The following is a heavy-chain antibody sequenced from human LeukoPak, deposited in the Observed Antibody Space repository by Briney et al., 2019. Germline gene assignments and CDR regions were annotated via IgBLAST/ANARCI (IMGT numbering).Heavy chain of an antibody. CDR2: IYYSGST. J-gene: IGHJ4*02. V-gene: IGHV4-39*01. Sequence: SETLSLTCTVSGGSISSSSYYWGWIRQPPGKGLEWIGSIYYSGSTYYNPSLKSRVTISVDTSKNQFSLKLSSVTAADTAVYYCARRLRDYDILTGYGPSYFDYWGQGTLVTVSS. D-gene: IGHD3-9*01. CDR1: GGSISSSSYY. CDR3: ARRLRDYDILTGYGPSYFDY.